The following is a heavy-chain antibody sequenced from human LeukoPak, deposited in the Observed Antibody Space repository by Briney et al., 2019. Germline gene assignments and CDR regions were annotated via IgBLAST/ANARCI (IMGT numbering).Heavy chain of an antibody. CDR2: INPNSGGT. V-gene: IGHV1-2*02. D-gene: IGHD3-9*01. J-gene: IGHJ3*02. CDR3: ARAGLLGYDILTPYYI. Sequence: ASVKVSCKASGYTFTGYYMHWVRQAPGQGLEWMGWINPNSGGTNYAQKFQGRVTMTRDTSISTAYMELSRLRSDDTAVYYCARAGLLGYDILTPYYIWGQGTMVTASS. CDR1: GYTFTGYY.